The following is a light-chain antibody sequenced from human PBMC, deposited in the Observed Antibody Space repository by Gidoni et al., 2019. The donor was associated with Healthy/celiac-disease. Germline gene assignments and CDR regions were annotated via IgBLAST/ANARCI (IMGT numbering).Light chain of an antibody. J-gene: IGKJ3*01. Sequence: DIKMTQSTSSLSASVGDRVTITCRARQSISSYLNWYQQQPGKAPKLLIYPASSLQSGVPSRFSGSGSGTDFTLTISSLQPDDFATYYCQQSYNTPIFTFGPXTKVDIK. CDR3: QQSYNTPIFT. CDR2: PAS. CDR1: QSISSY. V-gene: IGKV1-39*01.